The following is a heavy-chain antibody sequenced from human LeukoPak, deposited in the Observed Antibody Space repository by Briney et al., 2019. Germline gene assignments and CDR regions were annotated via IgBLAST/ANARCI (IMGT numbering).Heavy chain of an antibody. V-gene: IGHV3-48*01. D-gene: IGHD3-9*01. CDR1: GFTFSSYS. J-gene: IGHJ4*02. Sequence: PGGSLRLSCAASGFTFSSYSMNWVRQAPGKGLEWVSYISSSSSTIYYADSVKGRFTISRDNAKNSLYLQMNSLRAEDTAVYYCAKSNVLRYFDWLQGADYWGQGTLVTVSS. CDR2: ISSSSSTI. CDR3: AKSNVLRYFDWLQGADY.